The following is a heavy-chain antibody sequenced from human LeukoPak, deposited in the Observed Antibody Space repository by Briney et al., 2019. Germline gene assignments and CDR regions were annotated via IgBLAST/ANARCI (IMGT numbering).Heavy chain of an antibody. CDR1: GFTFKSYA. CDR2: ISGSGGST. CDR3: ARGRPSSGWSPFDF. Sequence: PGGSLRLSCAASGFTFKSYAMSWVRQAPGKGLEWVSAISGSGGSTNHADSVKGRFTISRDNSKNTLHLQMSSLRAEDTAVYYCARGRPSSGWSPFDFWGQGTLVTVSS. D-gene: IGHD6-19*01. J-gene: IGHJ4*02. V-gene: IGHV3-23*01.